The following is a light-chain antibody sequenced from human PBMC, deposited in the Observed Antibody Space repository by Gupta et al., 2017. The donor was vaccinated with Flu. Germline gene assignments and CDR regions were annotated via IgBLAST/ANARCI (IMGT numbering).Light chain of an antibody. CDR1: SSNIENNF. Sequence: QSVLTQPPSVSAAPGQKVTISCSGSSSNIENNFVSWYQQFPGTAPKLLIYETNKRPSGIPDRFSGSKSDTSATLDVSGLQTGDEADFYCGTWDSSLRAWVFGGGTKLTVL. J-gene: IGLJ3*02. CDR3: GTWDSSLRAWV. V-gene: IGLV1-51*02. CDR2: ETN.